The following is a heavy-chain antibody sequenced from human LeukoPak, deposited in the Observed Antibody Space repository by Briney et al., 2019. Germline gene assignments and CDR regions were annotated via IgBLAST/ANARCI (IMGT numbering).Heavy chain of an antibody. CDR2: INPNSGGT. V-gene: IGHV1-2*06. Sequence: GASVKVSCKASGYTFTGYYMHWVRQAPGQGLEWMGRINPNSGGTNYAQKFQVRVTMTRDTSISTAYMELSRLRSDDTAVYYFARTRTIVGAKGFDYWGQGTLVTVSS. D-gene: IGHD1-26*01. CDR1: GYTFTGYY. CDR3: ARTRTIVGAKGFDY. J-gene: IGHJ4*02.